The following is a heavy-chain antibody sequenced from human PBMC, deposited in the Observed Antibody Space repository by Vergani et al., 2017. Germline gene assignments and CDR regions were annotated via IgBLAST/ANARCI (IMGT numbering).Heavy chain of an antibody. CDR2: IHNRGKT. Sequence: QVQLQESGPGLVKPSETLSLTCSVSGYSIGSGFYWAWIRQSPGEGLQWLTSIHNRGKTYHNPSLKSRVSVSLDTSKNRFSLNLTSVTATDTAVYYCARGSRAAGYSGPDSWGQGTRVTVSS. J-gene: IGHJ4*02. D-gene: IGHD6-13*01. V-gene: IGHV4-38-2*02. CDR1: GYSIGSGFY. CDR3: ARGSRAAGYSGPDS.